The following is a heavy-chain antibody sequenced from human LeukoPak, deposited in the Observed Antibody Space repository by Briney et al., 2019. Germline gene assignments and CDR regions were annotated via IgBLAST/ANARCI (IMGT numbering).Heavy chain of an antibody. CDR2: IYDSGST. CDR1: GGSINSYY. D-gene: IGHD3-10*01. J-gene: IGHJ2*01. CDR3: ARDGGGFDL. V-gene: IGHV4-59*01. Sequence: PSETLSLTCTVSGGSINSYYWSWIRQPPGKGLEWIGYIYDSGSTKYNPSLKSRVNTSVDTSKNQFSLKLRSVTAADTAVYFCARDGGGFDLWGRGTLVTVSS.